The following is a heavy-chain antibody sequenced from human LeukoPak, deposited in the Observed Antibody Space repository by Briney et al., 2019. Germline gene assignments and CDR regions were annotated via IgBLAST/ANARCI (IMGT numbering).Heavy chain of an antibody. CDR2: ISSSSSNI. Sequence: KPGGSLRLSCAASGFTFSSYSMNWVRQAPGKGLEWVSSISSSSSNIYYADSVKGRFTISRDNAKNSLYLQMNSLRAEDTAVYYCARGYCSSTGCSFDYWGQGTPVTVSS. V-gene: IGHV3-21*01. J-gene: IGHJ4*02. D-gene: IGHD2-2*01. CDR1: GFTFSSYS. CDR3: ARGYCSSTGCSFDY.